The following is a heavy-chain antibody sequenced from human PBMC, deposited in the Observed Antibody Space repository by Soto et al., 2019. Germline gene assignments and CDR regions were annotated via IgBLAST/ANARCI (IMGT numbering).Heavy chain of an antibody. D-gene: IGHD5-12*01. Sequence: QVQLVQSGAEVKKPGSSVKVSCKASGGTFSSYTISWVRQAPGQGLEWMGRIIPILGIANYAQKFQGRVTITADXXTXTXXMELSSLRSEDTAVYYCAIDDPVATQPEDYYGMDVWGQGTTVTVSS. V-gene: IGHV1-69*02. CDR2: IIPILGIA. CDR3: AIDDPVATQPEDYYGMDV. CDR1: GGTFSSYT. J-gene: IGHJ6*02.